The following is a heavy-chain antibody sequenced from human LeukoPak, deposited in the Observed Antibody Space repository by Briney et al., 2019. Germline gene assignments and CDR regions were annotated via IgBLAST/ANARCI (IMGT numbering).Heavy chain of an antibody. Sequence: GGSLRLSCAASGYTFSHYSVNWVPQAPGKGLEWVSSISSTSDYIYYADSVKGRFTISRDNTKSSLYLQMNNLRAEDTAVYYCVSGNDPDSTWENYRLDAFDIWGQGTTVIVSS. CDR3: VSGNDPDSTWENYRLDAFDI. CDR1: GYTFSHYS. J-gene: IGHJ3*02. CDR2: ISSTSDYI. D-gene: IGHD3-16*02. V-gene: IGHV3-21*01.